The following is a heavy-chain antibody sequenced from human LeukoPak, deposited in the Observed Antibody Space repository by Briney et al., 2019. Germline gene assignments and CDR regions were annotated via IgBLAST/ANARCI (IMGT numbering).Heavy chain of an antibody. CDR2: IRKKSDSYPA. CDR1: GFTVSHHY. CDR3: ADIGSGGSNTR. V-gene: IGHV3-72*01. Sequence: PGGSLRLSCVACGFTVSHHYLDWVRQAPGEGLEWVGLIRKKSDSYPADYTASVKGRFTISRDDSTNSVYQQMSSLKIEDTAVYYCADIGSGGSNTRWGEGTVVTVST. D-gene: IGHD2-15*01. J-gene: IGHJ1*01.